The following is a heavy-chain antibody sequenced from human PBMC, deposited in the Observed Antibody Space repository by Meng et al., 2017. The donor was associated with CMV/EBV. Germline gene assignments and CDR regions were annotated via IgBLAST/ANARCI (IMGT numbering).Heavy chain of an antibody. CDR3: ARGLRGSGITKRFLEWLPMAY. CDR2: IYSGGST. V-gene: IGHV3-53*01. CDR1: GFTFSSYE. D-gene: IGHD3-3*01. Sequence: GGSLRLSCAASGFTFSSYEMNWVRQAPGKGLEWVSVIYSGGSTYYADSVKGRFTISRDNSKNTLYLQMNSLRAEDTAVYYCARGLRGSGITKRFLEWLPMAYWGQGTLVTVSS. J-gene: IGHJ4*02.